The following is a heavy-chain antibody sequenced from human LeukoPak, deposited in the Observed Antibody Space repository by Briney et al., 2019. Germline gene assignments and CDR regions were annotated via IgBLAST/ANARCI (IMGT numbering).Heavy chain of an antibody. V-gene: IGHV3-74*01. Sequence: PGGSLRLSCATSGFTFSNYWMSWLRQAPGKGLVWVSRIKNDGSTATYAESVKGRFTISRDNARNTLYLQMNSLRVDDTVVYYCAKSDWFDPWGRGILVTVSS. J-gene: IGHJ5*02. CDR3: AKSDWFDP. CDR2: IKNDGSTA. CDR1: GFTFSNYW.